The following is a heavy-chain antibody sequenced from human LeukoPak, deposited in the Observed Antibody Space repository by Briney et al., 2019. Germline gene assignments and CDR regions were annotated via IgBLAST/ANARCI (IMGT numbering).Heavy chain of an antibody. CDR2: INHSGST. CDR3: ARYDSSGYYYFSPDY. D-gene: IGHD3-22*01. J-gene: IGHJ4*02. Sequence: SETLSLTCAVYGGSFSGYYWSWIRQPPGKGLEWIGEINHSGSTNYNPSLKSRVTISVDTSKNQFSLKLSSVTAADTAVYYCARYDSSGYYYFSPDYWGQGTLVTVSS. V-gene: IGHV4-34*01. CDR1: GGSFSGYY.